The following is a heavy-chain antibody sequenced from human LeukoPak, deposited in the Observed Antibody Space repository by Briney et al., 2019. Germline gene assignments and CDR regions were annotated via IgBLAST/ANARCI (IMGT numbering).Heavy chain of an antibody. J-gene: IGHJ4*02. CDR1: GGSVSSHY. Sequence: PSGTLSLTCTVSGGSVSSHYWSWIRQPPDKGLEWIGYVYHSGNTDYSPSLKSRVTISMDTSQNRFSLKLRSVTAADTAVYYCARATVDTAMVWGYWGQGVLVTVSS. D-gene: IGHD5-18*01. V-gene: IGHV4-59*02. CDR3: ARATVDTAMVWGY. CDR2: VYHSGNT.